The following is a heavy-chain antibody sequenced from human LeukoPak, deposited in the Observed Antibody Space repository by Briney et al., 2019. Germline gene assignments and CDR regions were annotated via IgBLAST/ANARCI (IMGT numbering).Heavy chain of an antibody. J-gene: IGHJ4*02. D-gene: IGHD6-19*01. Sequence: GASVNVSCKASGYTFTGYYMHWVRQAPGQGLEWMGWINPNSGGTNYAQKFQGWVTMTRDTSISTAYMELSRLRSDDTAVYYCARDGLIAVAGFDYWGQGTLVTVSS. CDR1: GYTFTGYY. V-gene: IGHV1-2*04. CDR2: INPNSGGT. CDR3: ARDGLIAVAGFDY.